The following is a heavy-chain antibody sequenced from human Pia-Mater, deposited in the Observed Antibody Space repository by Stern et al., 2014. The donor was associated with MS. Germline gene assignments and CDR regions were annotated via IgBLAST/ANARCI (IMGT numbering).Heavy chain of an antibody. Sequence: VQLVESGPGLVKPSETLSLTCTVSGGSITNRDYWGWIRQSPGKGLEWIGSVYYSGITYYRPSLKSRATISIDTSRNQFFLNSPSWTATDTAVYFCARGVTAVTNYVPNWCFDLWGRGTLVTVSS. D-gene: IGHD4-11*01. CDR1: GGSITNRDY. CDR2: VYYSGIT. V-gene: IGHV4-39*02. J-gene: IGHJ2*01. CDR3: ARGVTAVTNYVPNWCFDL.